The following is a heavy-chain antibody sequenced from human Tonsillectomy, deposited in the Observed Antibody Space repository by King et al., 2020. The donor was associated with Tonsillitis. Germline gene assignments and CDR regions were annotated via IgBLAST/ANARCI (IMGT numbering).Heavy chain of an antibody. CDR2: IYYSGST. Sequence: QLQESGPGLVKPSETLSLTCTVSGGSISSSSYYWGWIRQPPGKGLEWIGSIYYSGSTYYNPSLKSRVTMSVDTSKNQFSLKPSSVAAADTAVYYCARSRWCCGGGCSYSYWLDPWGQGTLVTVSS. V-gene: IGHV4-39*01. CDR3: ARSRWCCGGGCSYSYWLDP. CDR1: GGSISSSSYY. D-gene: IGHD2-15*01. J-gene: IGHJ5*02.